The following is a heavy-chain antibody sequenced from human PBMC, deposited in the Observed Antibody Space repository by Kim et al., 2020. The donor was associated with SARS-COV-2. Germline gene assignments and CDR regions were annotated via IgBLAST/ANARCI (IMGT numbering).Heavy chain of an antibody. J-gene: IGHJ4*02. CDR2: ISYDGSNK. D-gene: IGHD5-12*01. CDR1: GFTFSSYG. CDR3: AKDQYSGYDYGISSGWSFSGSLDY. Sequence: GGSLRLSCAASGFTFSSYGMHWVRQAPGKGLEWVAVISYDGSNKYYADSVKGRFTISRDNSKNTLYLQMNSLRAEDTAVYYCAKDQYSGYDYGISSGWSFSGSLDYWGQGTLVTVSS. V-gene: IGHV3-30*18.